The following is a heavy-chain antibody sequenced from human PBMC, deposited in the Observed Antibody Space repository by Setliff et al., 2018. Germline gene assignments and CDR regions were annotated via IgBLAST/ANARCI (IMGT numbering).Heavy chain of an antibody. CDR3: ARRSPAYYSDSSGYFYDTSPYMDV. V-gene: IGHV4-61*01. D-gene: IGHD3-22*01. J-gene: IGHJ6*03. Sequence: SETLSLTCTVSDGSLYSGNYYWSWIRQPPGKRLEWIGFIHHSGSTHYNPSLKSRVTISVDTSKNQFSLKLSSVTAADTAVYYCARRSPAYYSDSSGYFYDTSPYMDVWGKGTTVTVSS. CDR1: DGSLYSGNYY. CDR2: IHHSGST.